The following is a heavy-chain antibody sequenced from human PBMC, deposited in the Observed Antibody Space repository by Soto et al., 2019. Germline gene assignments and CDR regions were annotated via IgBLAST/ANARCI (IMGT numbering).Heavy chain of an antibody. V-gene: IGHV1-69*02. CDR3: ARGITFDKVSIAARAADVEYYFDY. Sequence: GASVKVSCKASGGTFSSYTISWVRQAPGQGLEWMGRIIPILGIANYAQKFQGRVTITADKSTSTAYMELSSLRSEDTAVYYCARGITFDKVSIAARAADVEYYFDYWGQGTLVTVSS. CDR2: IIPILGIA. J-gene: IGHJ4*02. CDR1: GGTFSSYT. D-gene: IGHD6-6*01.